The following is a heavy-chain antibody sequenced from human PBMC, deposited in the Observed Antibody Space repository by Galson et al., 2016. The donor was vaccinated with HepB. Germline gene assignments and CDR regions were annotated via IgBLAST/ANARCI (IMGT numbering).Heavy chain of an antibody. V-gene: IGHV4-39*01. CDR3: ARRSITTMHV. Sequence: SETLSLTCTVSGGSISSTDFYWGWIRQPPGKGLEWIGTISYSGSTYYNPSLKSRVTISADTSKNQLSLKMSSVIAADTAVYYCARRSITTMHVWGQGTTVTVSS. CDR2: ISYSGST. CDR1: GGSISSTDFY. J-gene: IGHJ6*02. D-gene: IGHD3-22*01.